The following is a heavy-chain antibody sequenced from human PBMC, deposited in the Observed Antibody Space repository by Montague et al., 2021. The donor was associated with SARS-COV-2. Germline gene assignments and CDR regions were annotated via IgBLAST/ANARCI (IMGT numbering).Heavy chain of an antibody. D-gene: IGHD3-10*01. CDR1: GVSISEFG. V-gene: IGHV4-4*08. CDR2: IFTKAGT. J-gene: IGHJ5*02. Sequence: SXTLSLTCAVSGVSISEFGWSWVRQSPTKGLEWVAFIFTKAGTSYSPSLESRLTVSLDTSKNQVSLNMTSVTAADTAVYYCARHYASGTYPLDLWGRGTLVTVSS. CDR3: ARHYASGTYPLDL.